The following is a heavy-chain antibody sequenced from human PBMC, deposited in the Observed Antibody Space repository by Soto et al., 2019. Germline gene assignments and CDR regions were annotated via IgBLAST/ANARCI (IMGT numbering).Heavy chain of an antibody. CDR2: VKSKTDGGTT. V-gene: IGHV3-15*01. CDR1: GFTFSNAW. J-gene: IGHJ4*02. CDR3: VAISIFGVFITTY. D-gene: IGHD3-3*01. Sequence: PGGSLRLSCVASGFTFSNAWMSWVRQAPGKGLEWVGRVKSKTDGGTTDYAAPVRGRFSISRLDSKSTLFLQMNTLKTEDTAVYYCVAISIFGVFITTYWGQGTLVTVSS.